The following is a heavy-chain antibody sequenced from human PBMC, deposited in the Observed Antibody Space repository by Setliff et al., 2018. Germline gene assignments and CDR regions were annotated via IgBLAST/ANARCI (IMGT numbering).Heavy chain of an antibody. D-gene: IGHD6-19*01. CDR3: AKDQRESTGWFKLFDY. Sequence: GGSLRLSCAASGFTVSNNYMSWIRQAPGKGLEWVSVIYSGGSRTYSADSVKGRFTIFRDNSRNTLHLQMNSLRAEDTAVYYCAKDQRESTGWFKLFDYWGQGVLVTVSS. CDR2: IYSGGSRT. J-gene: IGHJ4*02. V-gene: IGHV3-23*03. CDR1: GFTVSNNY.